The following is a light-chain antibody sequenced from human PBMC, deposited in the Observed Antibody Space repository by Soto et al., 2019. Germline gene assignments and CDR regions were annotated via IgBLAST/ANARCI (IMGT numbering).Light chain of an antibody. Sequence: ETVLTQHPATLSLSPGERATLSCRASQSVPISYLAWYQQKPGQAPRLLIFGTSTMATGVPDRFSGSGSGTDFTLSISGLEPEDSAVYLCQQSSKLITFGRGTKVEIK. V-gene: IGKV3-20*01. CDR1: QSVPISY. CDR2: GTS. J-gene: IGKJ4*01. CDR3: QQSSKLIT.